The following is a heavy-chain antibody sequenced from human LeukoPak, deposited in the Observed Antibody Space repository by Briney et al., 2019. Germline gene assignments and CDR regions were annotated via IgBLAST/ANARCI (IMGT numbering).Heavy chain of an antibody. D-gene: IGHD5-24*01. CDR1: GFTFSSYA. CDR3: AKDREVATIFFFDY. Sequence: GESLQISCAASGFTFSSYAMYWVRQAPGKGLEWVSAISGSGGSTYYADSVKGRFTISRDNSKNTLYLQMNSLRAEDTAVYYCAKDREVATIFFFDYWGQGTLVTVSS. CDR2: ISGSGGST. V-gene: IGHV3-23*01. J-gene: IGHJ4*02.